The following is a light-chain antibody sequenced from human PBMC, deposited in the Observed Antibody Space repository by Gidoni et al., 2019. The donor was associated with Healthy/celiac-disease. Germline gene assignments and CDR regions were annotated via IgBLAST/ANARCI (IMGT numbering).Light chain of an antibody. CDR2: AAS. CDR3: QQLNSYPPYT. Sequence: IQLTQSPSSLSASVGDRVTITCRASQGISSYLAWYQQKPGKAPKILIYAASTLQSGVPSRFSGSGSGTDFTLTISSLQPEDFATDYCQQLNSYPPYTFXQXTKLEIK. V-gene: IGKV1-9*01. J-gene: IGKJ2*01. CDR1: QGISSY.